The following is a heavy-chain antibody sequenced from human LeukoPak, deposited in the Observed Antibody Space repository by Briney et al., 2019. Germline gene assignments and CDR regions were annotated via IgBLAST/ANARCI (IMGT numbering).Heavy chain of an antibody. CDR2: INSSSSYI. D-gene: IGHD4-17*01. Sequence: GGSLTLSCGASGFTFSSYSMNWVRQAPGKGLEWVSSINSSSSYIYYADSERRLFTLSRDNAKNSLYIQMNRPRAEQTAVYHCARFYGAYGSGYWGEGTPVTASS. CDR1: GFTFSSYS. CDR3: ARFYGAYGSGY. V-gene: IGHV3-21*01. J-gene: IGHJ4*02.